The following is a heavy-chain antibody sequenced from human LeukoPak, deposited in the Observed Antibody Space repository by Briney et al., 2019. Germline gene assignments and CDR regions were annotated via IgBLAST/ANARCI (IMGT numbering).Heavy chain of an antibody. V-gene: IGHV4-39*07. J-gene: IGHJ4*02. D-gene: IGHD6-19*01. CDR3: ASIAVAGLTDY. CDR1: GGSISSSSYY. CDR2: IYYSGST. Sequence: SETLSLTCTVSGGSISSSSYYWGWIRQPPGKGLEWIGSIYYSGSTYYNPSLKSRVTISVDTSKNQFSLKLSSVTAADTAVYYCASIAVAGLTDYWGQGTLVTVSS.